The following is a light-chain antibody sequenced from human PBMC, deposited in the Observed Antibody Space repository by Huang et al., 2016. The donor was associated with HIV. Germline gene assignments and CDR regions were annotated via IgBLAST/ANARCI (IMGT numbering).Light chain of an antibody. CDR1: QSIGSS. CDR2: YAS. CDR3: HQSSSFPWT. Sequence: EIVLTQFPDFQSVTPKEKVTIACRASQSIGSSLHWYQQKPDKPPEVLIKYASQSRSGVPSRFTGSGAGTEFTLTINSLEAGDAATYYCHQSSSFPWTFGQGTKVEIK. J-gene: IGKJ1*01. V-gene: IGKV6-21*02.